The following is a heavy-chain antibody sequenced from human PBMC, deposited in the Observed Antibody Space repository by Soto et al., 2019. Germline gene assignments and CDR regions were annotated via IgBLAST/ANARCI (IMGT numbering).Heavy chain of an antibody. D-gene: IGHD4-17*01. J-gene: IGHJ4*02. V-gene: IGHV1-18*01. Sequence: QVHLVQSGAEVKKPGASVKVSCKGSGYAFTTYGITWVRQAPGQGLEWMGWISAHNGNTNYAQKLQGRVTVTRDASTSTAYMELRSLRSDDTAVDYCARRTYGDYWGQGALVTVSS. CDR2: ISAHNGNT. CDR1: GYAFTTYG. CDR3: ARRTYGDY.